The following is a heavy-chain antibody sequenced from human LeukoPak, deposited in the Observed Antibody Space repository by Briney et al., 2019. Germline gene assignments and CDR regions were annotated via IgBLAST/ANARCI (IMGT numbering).Heavy chain of an antibody. Sequence: GGSLRLSCAASGFTFSSYGMHWVRQAPGKGLEWVAFIRYDGSNKYYSDSVKGRFTISRDNSKNTLYLQMNSLSAGDTAVYYCPRDRQQISDDYDSSYYWSAFDIWGQGTMVTVSS. V-gene: IGHV3-30*02. CDR1: GFTFSSYG. CDR3: PRDRQQISDDYDSSYYWSAFDI. CDR2: IRYDGSNK. J-gene: IGHJ3*02. D-gene: IGHD3-22*01.